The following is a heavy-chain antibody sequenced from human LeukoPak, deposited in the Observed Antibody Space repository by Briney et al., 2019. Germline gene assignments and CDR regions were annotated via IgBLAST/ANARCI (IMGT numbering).Heavy chain of an antibody. CDR3: AIQTSRLYGDYGDNFDY. J-gene: IGHJ4*02. V-gene: IGHV3-30-3*01. D-gene: IGHD4-17*01. Sequence: PGGSRRLSCAASGFSFSSYAMRWVRQAPGKGLEWVAVISYDGSNKYYADSGKGRFTLSRDNPKKPLYLQMNSLRAEDPAVSYRAIQTSRLYGDYGDNFDYWGQGTLVPVPS. CDR2: ISYDGSNK. CDR1: GFSFSSYA.